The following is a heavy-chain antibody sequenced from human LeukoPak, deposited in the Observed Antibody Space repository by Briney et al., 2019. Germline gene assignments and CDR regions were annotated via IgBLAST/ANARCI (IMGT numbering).Heavy chain of an antibody. CDR3: AKGGLGYSGSYYVGY. V-gene: IGHV3-23*01. J-gene: IGHJ4*02. Sequence: GGSLRLSCVASGFSFSSHGMSWVRQAPGKGLEWVSGIIGGAGGTYYADSVKGRFTISRDNSKNTLYLQMNSLRAEDTAVYYCAKGGLGYSGSYYVGYWSQGTLVTVAS. CDR2: IIGGAGGT. D-gene: IGHD1-26*01. CDR1: GFSFSSHG.